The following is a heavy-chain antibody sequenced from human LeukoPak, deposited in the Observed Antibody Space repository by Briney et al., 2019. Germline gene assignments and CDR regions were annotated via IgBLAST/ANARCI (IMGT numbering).Heavy chain of an antibody. Sequence: SETLSLTCTVSGGSISSYYWSWIRQPPGKGLAWIGYIYYSGSTNYNPSLKSRVTMSVDTSKNQLSLKLSSVTAADTAVYYCARAPYSSGWYDYWGQGALVTVSS. CDR3: ARAPYSSGWYDY. CDR2: IYYSGST. J-gene: IGHJ4*02. V-gene: IGHV4-59*01. D-gene: IGHD6-19*01. CDR1: GGSISSYY.